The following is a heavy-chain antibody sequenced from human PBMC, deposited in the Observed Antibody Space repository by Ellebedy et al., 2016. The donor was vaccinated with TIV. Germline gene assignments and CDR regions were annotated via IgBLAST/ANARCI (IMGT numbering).Heavy chain of an antibody. CDR2: IRGYNGNT. CDR1: GYPFPNYG. J-gene: IGHJ4*02. CDR3: ARDVPADAAALLDY. Sequence: AASVKVSCKASGYPFPNYGVSWLRQAPGQGLEWVGWIRGYNGNTKYGQKFQGRISLTTDTSMGTAYMELRSLRSDDTGVYFCARDVPADAAALLDYWGQGTRVTVSS. V-gene: IGHV1-18*04. D-gene: IGHD2-2*01.